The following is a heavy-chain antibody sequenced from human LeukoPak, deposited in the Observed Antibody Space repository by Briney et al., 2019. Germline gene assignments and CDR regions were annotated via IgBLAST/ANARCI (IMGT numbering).Heavy chain of an antibody. Sequence: SETLSLTCAVSGYSISSGYYWGWIRQPPGKGLEWIGNIYHSGSFYSNPSLKSRVTISVDTSKNQFSLKLSSVTAADTAVYYCARGLYCGGDCYLDAFDVWGQGTMVTVSS. V-gene: IGHV4-38-2*01. CDR1: GYSISSGYY. D-gene: IGHD2-21*02. CDR3: ARGLYCGGDCYLDAFDV. J-gene: IGHJ3*01. CDR2: IYHSGSF.